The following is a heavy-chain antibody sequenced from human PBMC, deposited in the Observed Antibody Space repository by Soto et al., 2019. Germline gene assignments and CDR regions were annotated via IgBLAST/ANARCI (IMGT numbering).Heavy chain of an antibody. CDR2: IWYDGSNK. CDR3: ARDRYSSGWYDLDY. CDR1: GFTFSSYG. J-gene: IGHJ4*02. V-gene: IGHV3-33*01. D-gene: IGHD6-19*01. Sequence: QVQLVESGVGVVQPGRSLRLSCAASGFTFSSYGMHWVRQAPGKGLEWVAVIWYDGSNKYYADSVKGRFTISRDNSKNTLYLQMNSLRAEDTAVYYCARDRYSSGWYDLDYWGQGTLVTVSS.